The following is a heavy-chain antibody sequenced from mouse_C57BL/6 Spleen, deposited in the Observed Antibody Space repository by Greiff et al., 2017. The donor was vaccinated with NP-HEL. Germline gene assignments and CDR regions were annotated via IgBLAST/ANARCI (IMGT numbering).Heavy chain of an antibody. CDR2: IDPSDSYT. CDR1: GYTFTSYW. J-gene: IGHJ1*03. D-gene: IGHD1-1*01. V-gene: IGHV1-50*01. CDR3: ASTPYYGSSYWYFDV. Sequence: QVQLQQPGAELVKPGASVKLSCKASGYTFTSYWMQWVKQRPGQGLEWIGEIDPSDSYTNYNQKFKGKATLTVDTSSSTAYMQLSSLTSEDSAVYYCASTPYYGSSYWYFDVWGTGTTVTVSS.